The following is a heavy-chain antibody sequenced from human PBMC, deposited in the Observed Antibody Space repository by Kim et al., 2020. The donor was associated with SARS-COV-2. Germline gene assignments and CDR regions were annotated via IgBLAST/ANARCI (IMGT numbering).Heavy chain of an antibody. J-gene: IGHJ4*02. D-gene: IGHD2-2*01. CDR3: TTPYCSSFSCYLDY. Sequence: AAPVKGRFTISRDDSKNTQYLQMNSLKTEDTAVYYCTTPYCSSFSCYLDYWGQGTLVTVSS. V-gene: IGHV3-15*01.